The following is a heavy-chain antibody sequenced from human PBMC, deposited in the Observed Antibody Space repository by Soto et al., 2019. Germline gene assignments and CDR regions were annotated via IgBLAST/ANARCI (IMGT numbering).Heavy chain of an antibody. V-gene: IGHV1-69*15. D-gene: IGHD5-12*01. Sequence: QVKLVQSGAEVKKPGSSVKVSCKASGYTFSNYAITWVRQAPGQGLEWLGRIITIFGSANYAQKFQGRVTITADETTTTAYRDLSSLRSDDTAVYYCAKDGGKDGYFGNWFDPWGQGTLVTVSS. CDR2: IITIFGSA. CDR3: AKDGGKDGYFGNWFDP. J-gene: IGHJ5*02. CDR1: GYTFSNYA.